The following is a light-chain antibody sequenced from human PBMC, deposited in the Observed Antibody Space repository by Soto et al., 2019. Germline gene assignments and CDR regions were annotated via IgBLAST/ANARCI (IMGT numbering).Light chain of an antibody. Sequence: DIQMTQSPSTLSASVGDRVTITCRASQSISSWLAWYQQKPGNAPKLLIYDASSLKSEVPSRFSGSGSGTEFTLTISCLQPDDFATYYCQLYNSYALRTFCQWTRLQIK. CDR1: QSISSW. CDR2: DAS. V-gene: IGKV1-5*01. CDR3: QLYNSYALRT. J-gene: IGKJ5*01.